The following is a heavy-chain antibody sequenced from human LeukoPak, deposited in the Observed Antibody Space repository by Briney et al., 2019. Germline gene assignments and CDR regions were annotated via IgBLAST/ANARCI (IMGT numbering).Heavy chain of an antibody. CDR1: GFTFSSYW. V-gene: IGHV3-74*01. D-gene: IGHD3-16*01. J-gene: IGHJ3*01. Sequence: GGSLRLSCAAPGFTFSSYWMHWVRQAPGKGLVWVSHINSDGGSTTYADSVEGRFTISRDNTKNTLYLQMNSLRAEDTAVYSCARDYGDAFDLWGQGTMVTVSS. CDR3: ARDYGDAFDL. CDR2: INSDGGST.